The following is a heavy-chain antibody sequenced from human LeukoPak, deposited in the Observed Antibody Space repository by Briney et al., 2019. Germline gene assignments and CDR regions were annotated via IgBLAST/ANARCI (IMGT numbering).Heavy chain of an antibody. Sequence: PGGSLRLSCAASGFTFSSYWMHWVRQAPGKGLVWVSRINSDGSSTSYADSVKGRFTISRDNAKNTLYLQMNSLRAEDTAVYYCARDCLRNSQYYGMDVWGQGTTVTVSS. CDR2: INSDGSST. D-gene: IGHD2/OR15-2a*01. J-gene: IGHJ6*02. V-gene: IGHV3-74*01. CDR1: GFTFSSYW. CDR3: ARDCLRNSQYYGMDV.